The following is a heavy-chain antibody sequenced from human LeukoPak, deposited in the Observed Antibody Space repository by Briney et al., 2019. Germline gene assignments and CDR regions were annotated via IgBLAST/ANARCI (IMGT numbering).Heavy chain of an antibody. CDR2: ISYDGSNK. J-gene: IGHJ5*02. Sequence: PGRSLRLSCAASGFTFSSYAMHWVRQAPGKGLEWVAVISYDGSNKYYADSVKGRFTISRDNSKNTLYLQMNSLRAEDTAVYYCARARRVGAPPNWFDPWGQGTLVTVSS. CDR1: GFTFSSYA. CDR3: ARARRVGAPPNWFDP. V-gene: IGHV3-30-3*01. D-gene: IGHD1-26*01.